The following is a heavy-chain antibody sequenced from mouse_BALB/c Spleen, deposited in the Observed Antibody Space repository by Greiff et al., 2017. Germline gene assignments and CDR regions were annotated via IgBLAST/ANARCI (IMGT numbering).Heavy chain of an antibody. J-gene: IGHJ3*01. CDR3: ARRGYGNGWFAY. V-gene: IGHV3-2*02. CDR2: ISYSGST. D-gene: IGHD2-10*02. CDR1: GYSITSDYA. Sequence: EVKLQESGPGLVKPSQSLSLTCTVTGYSITSDYAWNWIRQFPGNKLEWMGYISYSGSTSYNPSLKSRISITRDTSKNQFFLQLNSVTTEDTATYYCARRGYGNGWFAYWGQGTLVTVSA.